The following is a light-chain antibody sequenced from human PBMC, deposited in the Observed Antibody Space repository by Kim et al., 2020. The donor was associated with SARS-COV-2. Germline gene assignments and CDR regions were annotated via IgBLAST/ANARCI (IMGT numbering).Light chain of an antibody. CDR2: DAS. Sequence: ASGGDTVTITCQASQAITNYLNWYQHKPGKAPKLLIYDASILETGVSSRFSGSGSGTDFSVTITDLQPEDVATYYCQQYDNLPLTFGGGTKVDIK. V-gene: IGKV1-33*01. J-gene: IGKJ4*01. CDR1: QAITNY. CDR3: QQYDNLPLT.